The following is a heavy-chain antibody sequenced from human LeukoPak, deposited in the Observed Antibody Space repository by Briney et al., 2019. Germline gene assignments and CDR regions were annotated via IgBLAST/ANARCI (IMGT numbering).Heavy chain of an antibody. CDR3: AKDLESTVSPEGFDY. V-gene: IGHV3-30*18. CDR2: ISYDGSNK. D-gene: IGHD4-17*01. J-gene: IGHJ4*02. CDR1: GFTFSSYG. Sequence: GRSLRLSCAASGFTFSSYGMHWVRQAPGKGLEWVVVISYDGSNKYYADSVKGRFTISRDNSKNTLYLQMNSLRAEDTAVYYCAKDLESTVSPEGFDYWGQGTLVTVSS.